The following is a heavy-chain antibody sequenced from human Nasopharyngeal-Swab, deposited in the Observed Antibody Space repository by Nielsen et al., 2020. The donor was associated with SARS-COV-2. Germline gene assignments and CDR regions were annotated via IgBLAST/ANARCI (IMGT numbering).Heavy chain of an antibody. Sequence: GESLKISCAASGFTFSSYAMHWVRQAPGKGLEWVAVISYDGSNKYYADSVKGRFTISRDNSKNTLYLQMNSLRAEDTAVYYCARGTGTPFDYWSQGTLVTVSS. J-gene: IGHJ4*02. V-gene: IGHV3-30-3*01. CDR2: ISYDGSNK. CDR3: ARGTGTPFDY. D-gene: IGHD2-8*02. CDR1: GFTFSSYA.